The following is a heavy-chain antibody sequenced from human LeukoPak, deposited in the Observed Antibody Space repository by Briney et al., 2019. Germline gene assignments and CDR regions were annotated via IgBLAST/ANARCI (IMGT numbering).Heavy chain of an antibody. J-gene: IGHJ5*02. D-gene: IGHD3-16*01. CDR2: INHSGST. CDR1: GGSISGYY. Sequence: SETLSLTCTVSGGSISGYYWSWIRQPPGKGLEWIGEINHSGSTNYNPSLKSRVTISVDTSKNQFSLKLSSVTAADTAVYYCARGVLRMITFGGVRNWFDPWGQGTLVTVSS. CDR3: ARGVLRMITFGGVRNWFDP. V-gene: IGHV4-34*01.